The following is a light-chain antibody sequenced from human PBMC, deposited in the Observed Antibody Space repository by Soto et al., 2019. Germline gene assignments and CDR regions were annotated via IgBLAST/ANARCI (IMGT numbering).Light chain of an antibody. J-gene: IGKJ5*01. CDR1: QDVRGA. CDR2: DVS. V-gene: IGKV1-13*02. Sequence: AIQLTQSPSSLSASVGDRVTITCRASQDVRGALAWYQQKPGKAPKVLIYDVSVLESGVPTRFSGSGSGTDFTLTITSLQPVDFATYYRQRFNSYPITFGQGTRQEIK. CDR3: QRFNSYPIT.